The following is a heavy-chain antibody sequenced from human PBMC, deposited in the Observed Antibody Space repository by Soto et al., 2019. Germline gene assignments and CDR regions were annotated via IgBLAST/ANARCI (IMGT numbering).Heavy chain of an antibody. D-gene: IGHD3-10*01. CDR2: IYHSGST. CDR1: SGSISSRKW. J-gene: IGHJ4*02. Sequence: SETLSLTCAVSSGSISSRKWWTWVRQSPGKGLEWIGEIYHSGSTNYNPSLKSRVTISIDKSNNQFSLKLSSVTAADTAVYYCARVQGYYGSGSYSNIYHGDYWGQGTLVTVSS. CDR3: ARVQGYYGSGSYSNIYHGDY. V-gene: IGHV4-4*02.